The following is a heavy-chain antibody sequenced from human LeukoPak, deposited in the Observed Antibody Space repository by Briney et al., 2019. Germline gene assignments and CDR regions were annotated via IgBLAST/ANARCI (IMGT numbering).Heavy chain of an antibody. D-gene: IGHD6-19*01. V-gene: IGHV3-23*01. J-gene: IGHJ4*02. CDR1: GFTFSSYA. Sequence: PRGSLRLSCAASGFTFSSYAMSWVRQAPGKGLEWVSAISGSGGSTYYADSVKGRFTISRDNSKNTLYLQMNSLRAEDTAVYYCAKDSSGWSEPANFDYWGQGTLVTVSS. CDR2: ISGSGGST. CDR3: AKDSSGWSEPANFDY.